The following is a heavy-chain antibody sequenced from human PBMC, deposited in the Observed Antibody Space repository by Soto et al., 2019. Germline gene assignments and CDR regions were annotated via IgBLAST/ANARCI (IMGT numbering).Heavy chain of an antibody. CDR1: GVSLFTNGVD. D-gene: IGHD6-13*01. CDR2: TYYRSKWSN. V-gene: IGHV6-1*01. J-gene: IGHJ3*02. CDR3: ARGRHSSFDI. Sequence: QVQLQQSGPGLVKPSQPLSLTCAFSGVSLFTNGVDWNWIRLSPSRGLEWLGRTYYRSKWSNDYAISLTRRITINPDSSKNQFSLQLTSVTPEDTSVYFCARGRHSSFDIWGQGTMVTVSS.